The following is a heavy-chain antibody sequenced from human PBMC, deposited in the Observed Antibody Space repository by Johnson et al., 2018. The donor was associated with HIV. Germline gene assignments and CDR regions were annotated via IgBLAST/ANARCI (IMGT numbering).Heavy chain of an antibody. V-gene: IGHV3-30*04. CDR1: GFTFSSYA. CDR2: ISYDGSNK. D-gene: IGHD1-14*01. J-gene: IGHJ3*02. CDR3: ARDQGELRRTHAFDI. Sequence: LVESGGGVVQPGRSLRLSCAASGFTFSSYAMHWVRQAPGKGLEWVAVISYDGSNKFYADSVKGRFTISRDNSKNTLYLQMNSLRHEDTAVYYCARDQGELRRTHAFDIWGQGTMVTVSS.